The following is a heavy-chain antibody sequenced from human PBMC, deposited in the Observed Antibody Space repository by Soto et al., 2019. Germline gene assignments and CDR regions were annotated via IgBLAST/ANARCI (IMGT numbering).Heavy chain of an antibody. Sequence: SETLSLTCIVSGESISSSSYYWGWIRQPPGKGLEWIGSIYYSGRTYYNPSFKSRVTISIDTSKNQFSLKLSSVTATDTAVYYCARQRTTVVTQAYFDHWGQGALVTVS. V-gene: IGHV4-39*01. D-gene: IGHD2-21*02. CDR3: ARQRTTVVTQAYFDH. CDR1: GESISSSSYY. CDR2: IYYSGRT. J-gene: IGHJ4*02.